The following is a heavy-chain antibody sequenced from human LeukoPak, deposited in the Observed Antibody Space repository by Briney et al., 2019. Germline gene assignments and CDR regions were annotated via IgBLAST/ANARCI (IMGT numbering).Heavy chain of an antibody. CDR1: GGSISSTTYY. V-gene: IGHV4-39*01. Sequence: NPSETLSLTCNVSGGSISSTTYYWGWIRQPPGKGLGWMGNIYYSGSTYYNPSLKSRLTISVDTSQGQFSLRLRSVTAADTGLYYCTRGSYDVLTGYSTLGEYWGQGALVTVSS. D-gene: IGHD3-9*01. J-gene: IGHJ4*02. CDR3: TRGSYDVLTGYSTLGEY. CDR2: IYYSGST.